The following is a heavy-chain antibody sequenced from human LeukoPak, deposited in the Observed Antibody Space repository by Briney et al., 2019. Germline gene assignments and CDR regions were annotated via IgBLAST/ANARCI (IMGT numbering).Heavy chain of an antibody. D-gene: IGHD2-15*01. V-gene: IGHV3-48*03. CDR1: GFTFSHYE. CDR2: ISGSGSSI. J-gene: IGHJ4*02. CDR3: ARKSGPLLPFDY. Sequence: GGSLRLSCAASGFTFSHYEMNWVRQAREKGLEWISFISGSGSSIYYADSVKGRFTISRDNAKNSLYLQMNSLTVEDTAIYYCARKSGPLLPFDYWGQGTLVTVSS.